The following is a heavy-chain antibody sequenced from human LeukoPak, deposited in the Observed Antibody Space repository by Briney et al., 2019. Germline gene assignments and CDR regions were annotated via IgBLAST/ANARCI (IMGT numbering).Heavy chain of an antibody. V-gene: IGHV4-31*03. CDR2: IYYSGST. D-gene: IGHD3-10*02. Sequence: SETLSLTCTVSGGSISSDGYYWSWIRQHPGKGLEGIGYIYYSGSTYYNPSLKSRVTISVDTSKNQFSLKLSSVTAADTAVYYCARDVRLADRDDYYYYGMDVWGQGTTVTVSS. CDR1: GGSISSDGYY. J-gene: IGHJ6*02. CDR3: ARDVRLADRDDYYYYGMDV.